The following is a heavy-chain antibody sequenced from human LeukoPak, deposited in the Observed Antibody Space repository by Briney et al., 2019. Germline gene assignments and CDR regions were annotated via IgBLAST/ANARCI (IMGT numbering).Heavy chain of an antibody. J-gene: IGHJ4*02. CDR3: ARGVSDKY. V-gene: IGHV4-34*01. Sequence: SETLSLTCAVYGGSFSGYYWSWIRQPPGKGLEWIGEINHSGSTNYNPSLKSRVTISVDTSKSQFSLKLSSVTAADTAVYCCARGVSDKYWGQGTLVTVSS. CDR2: INHSGST. D-gene: IGHD3-16*01. CDR1: GGSFSGYY.